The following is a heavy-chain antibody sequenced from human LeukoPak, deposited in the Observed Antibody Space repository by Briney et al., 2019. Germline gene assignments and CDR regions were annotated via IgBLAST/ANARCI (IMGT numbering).Heavy chain of an antibody. CDR2: IYPGDSDT. CDR1: GYSFTTYW. D-gene: IGHD2-21*01. J-gene: IGHJ4*02. CDR3: ARVLIRGDEIDY. Sequence: GESLKISCKSSGYSFTTYWIAWVRQMPGKGLEWMGIIYPGDSDTRFSPSFQGQVTISADKSISTAYLQWTSLKASDSAMYYCARVLIRGDEIDYWGQGTLVTVSS. V-gene: IGHV5-51*01.